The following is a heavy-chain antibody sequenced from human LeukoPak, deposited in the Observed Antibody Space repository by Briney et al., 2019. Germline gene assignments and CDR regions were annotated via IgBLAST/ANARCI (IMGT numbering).Heavy chain of an antibody. V-gene: IGHV4-59*01. CDR2: IYYSGST. Sequence: KPSETLSLTCTVSGGSISSYYWSWIRQPPGKGLEWIGYIYYSGSTNYNPSLKSRVTISVDTSKNQFSLKLSSVTAADTAVYYCARGNDYDSSDDAFDIWGQGTMVTVSS. D-gene: IGHD3-22*01. CDR3: ARGNDYDSSDDAFDI. CDR1: GGSISSYY. J-gene: IGHJ3*02.